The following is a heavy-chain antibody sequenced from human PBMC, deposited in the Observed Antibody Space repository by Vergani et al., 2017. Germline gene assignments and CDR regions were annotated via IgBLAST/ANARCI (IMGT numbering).Heavy chain of an antibody. CDR3: AREDADRDYYYGMDV. D-gene: IGHD2-15*01. J-gene: IGHJ6*02. CDR1: GGSISSSSYY. Sequence: QLQLQESGPGLVKTSETLSLTCTVSGGSISSSSYYWGWIRQPPGKGLEWIGSIYYSGSTYYNPSLKSRVTISVDTSKNQFSLKLSSVTAADTAVYYCAREDADRDYYYGMDVWGQGTTVTVSS. V-gene: IGHV4-39*02. CDR2: IYYSGST.